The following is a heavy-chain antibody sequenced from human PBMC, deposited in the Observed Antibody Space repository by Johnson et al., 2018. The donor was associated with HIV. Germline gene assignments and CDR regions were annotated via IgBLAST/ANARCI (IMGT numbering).Heavy chain of an antibody. CDR1: GFSFSDYG. J-gene: IGHJ3*02. CDR2: IRYDGSNK. D-gene: IGHD3-10*01. CDR3: ARGTITLIRGVIGFDI. V-gene: IGHV3-30*02. Sequence: QVRLVESGGGVVQPGGSLRLSCEASGFSFSDYGIHWVRQAPGKGLEWVAFIRYDGSNKYYADSVKGRFSISRDNSKNTLYLQMNSLRAEDTAVYYCARGTITLIRGVIGFDIWGQGTMVTVSS.